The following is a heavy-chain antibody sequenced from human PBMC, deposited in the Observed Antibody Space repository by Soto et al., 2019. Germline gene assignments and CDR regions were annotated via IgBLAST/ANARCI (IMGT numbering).Heavy chain of an antibody. CDR1: VGSISSYY. V-gene: IGHV4-34*01. CDR3: ARGRRDYGSGSYYRPYNWFDP. CDR2: INHSGST. J-gene: IGHJ5*02. Sequence: SETLSLTCTVSVGSISSYYWSWIRQPPGKGLEWIGEINHSGSTNYNPSLKSRVTISVDTSKNQFSLKLSSVTAADTAVYYCARGRRDYGSGSYYRPYNWFDPWGQGTLVTVSS. D-gene: IGHD3-10*01.